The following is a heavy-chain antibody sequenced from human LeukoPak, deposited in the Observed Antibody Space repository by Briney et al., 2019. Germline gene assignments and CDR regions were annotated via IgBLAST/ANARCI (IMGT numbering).Heavy chain of an antibody. D-gene: IGHD3-9*01. Sequence: SETLSLTCAVSGGSISSYYWSWIRQPPGKGLEWIGYIYYSGSTNYNPSLKSRVTISVDTSKNQFSLKLSSVTAADTAMYYCARARYVNSFYAFDIWGQGTLVTVSS. CDR2: IYYSGST. CDR3: ARARYVNSFYAFDI. J-gene: IGHJ3*02. CDR1: GGSISSYY. V-gene: IGHV4-59*01.